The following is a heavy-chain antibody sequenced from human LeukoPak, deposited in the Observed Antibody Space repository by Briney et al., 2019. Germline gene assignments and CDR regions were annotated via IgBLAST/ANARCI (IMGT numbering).Heavy chain of an antibody. CDR1: GGAISSSNNF. D-gene: IGHD3-3*02. Sequence: PSETLSLTCTVSGGAISSSNNFWAWVRQPPGKGLEWIGSMHPDGTTYYSPSLKSRVTISADSSKNQLSLRLRSVTAADTAVYYCANRGSFGYLDRWGQGTLVIVSS. CDR2: MHPDGTT. J-gene: IGHJ4*02. V-gene: IGHV4-39*01. CDR3: ANRGSFGYLDR.